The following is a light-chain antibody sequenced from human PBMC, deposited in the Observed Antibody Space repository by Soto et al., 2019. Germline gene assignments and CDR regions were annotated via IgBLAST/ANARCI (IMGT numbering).Light chain of an antibody. CDR1: ISDVGGYNY. CDR3: GSFAGSNNLL. CDR2: EVS. V-gene: IGLV2-8*01. J-gene: IGLJ2*01. Sequence: QSALTQPPSASGSPGQSVTISCTGTISDVGGYNYVSWYQHHPGKAPKLMIYEVSQRPSGVPDRVSGSKSGNTASLTVYGLQAEDEATYYCGSFAGSNNLLFGGGTKLTVL.